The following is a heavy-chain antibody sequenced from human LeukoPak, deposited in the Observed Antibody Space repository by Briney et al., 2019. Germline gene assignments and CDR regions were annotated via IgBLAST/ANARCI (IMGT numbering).Heavy chain of an antibody. Sequence: ASVKVSCKASGYTFTDSYIHWVRQAPGQGLEWIGWINPNGGETIYAQKLQGSVTMTRDTSINTAYMELNRLRSDDTAVYFCARTRGHHATMAYFDYWGQGTLVTVSS. D-gene: IGHD3-10*01. CDR1: GYTFTDSY. CDR2: INPNGGET. J-gene: IGHJ4*02. CDR3: ARTRGHHATMAYFDY. V-gene: IGHV1-2*02.